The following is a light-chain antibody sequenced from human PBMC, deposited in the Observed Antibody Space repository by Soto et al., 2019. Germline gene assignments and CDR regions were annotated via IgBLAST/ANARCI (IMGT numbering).Light chain of an antibody. V-gene: IGKV3-20*01. CDR1: QSVSSSY. CDR3: HQNGSSPYT. CDR2: GAS. Sequence: EIVLTQSPGTLSLSPGERATLSCRASQSVSSSYLAWYQQKPGQAPRLLIYGASSRATGIPDRFSGSGSGTDFTITISRLEPEDFAVYYCHQNGSSPYTFGQGTKLEIK. J-gene: IGKJ2*01.